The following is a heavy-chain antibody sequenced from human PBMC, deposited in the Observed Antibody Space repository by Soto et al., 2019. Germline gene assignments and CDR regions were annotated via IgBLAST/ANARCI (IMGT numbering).Heavy chain of an antibody. CDR3: ARRVGATHNYYYYGMDV. J-gene: IGHJ6*02. V-gene: IGHV4-39*01. Sequence: QLQLQESGPGLVKPSETLSLTCTVSGGSISSSSYYWGWIRQPPGKGLEWIGSIYYSGSTYYNPSLKSRVTISVDTSKNQFSLKLSSVTAADTAVYYCARRVGATHNYYYYGMDVWGHGTTVTVSS. D-gene: IGHD1-26*01. CDR2: IYYSGST. CDR1: GGSISSSSYY.